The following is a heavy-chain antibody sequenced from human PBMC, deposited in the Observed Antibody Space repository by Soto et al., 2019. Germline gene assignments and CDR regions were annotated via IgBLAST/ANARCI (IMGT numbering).Heavy chain of an antibody. CDR2: ISYDGSNK. Sequence: VQLVESGGGLVQPGGSLRLSCAASGFTFSSYAMHWVRQAPGKGLEWVAVISYDGSNKYYADSVKGRFTISRDNSKNTLYLQMNSLRAEDTAVYYCARVSGPMVRGVIQDYWGQGTLVTVSS. D-gene: IGHD3-10*01. V-gene: IGHV3-30-3*01. J-gene: IGHJ4*02. CDR3: ARVSGPMVRGVIQDY. CDR1: GFTFSSYA.